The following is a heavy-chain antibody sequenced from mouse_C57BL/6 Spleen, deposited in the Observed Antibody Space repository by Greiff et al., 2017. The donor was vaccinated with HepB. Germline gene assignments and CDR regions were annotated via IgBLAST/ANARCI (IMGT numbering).Heavy chain of an antibody. CDR3: TTRTGSSAYAMDY. Sequence: VQLKESGAELVRPGASVKLSCTASGFNIKDDYMHWVKQRPEQGLEWIGWIDPENGDTEYASKFQGKATITADTSSNTAYLQLSSLTSEDTAVYYCTTRTGSSAYAMDYWGQGTPVTVSS. CDR1: GFNIKDDY. V-gene: IGHV14-4*01. D-gene: IGHD1-1*01. J-gene: IGHJ4*01. CDR2: IDPENGDT.